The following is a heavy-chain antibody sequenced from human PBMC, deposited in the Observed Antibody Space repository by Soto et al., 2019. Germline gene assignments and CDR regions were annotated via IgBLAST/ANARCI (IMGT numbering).Heavy chain of an antibody. Sequence: SETLSLTCAVYGGSFSGYYWSWIRQPPGKGLEWIGEINHSGSTNYNPSLKSRVTISVDTSKNQFSLKLSSVTAADTAVYYCASYDFWSGLPTDYWGQGTLVTVSS. CDR1: GGSFSGYY. V-gene: IGHV4-34*01. J-gene: IGHJ4*02. CDR3: ASYDFWSGLPTDY. CDR2: INHSGST. D-gene: IGHD3-3*01.